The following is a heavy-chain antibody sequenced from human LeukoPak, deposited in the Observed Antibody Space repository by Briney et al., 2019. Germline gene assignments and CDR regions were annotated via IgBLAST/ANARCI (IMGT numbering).Heavy chain of an antibody. CDR1: AGSISSSNW. J-gene: IGHJ3*02. CDR3: ARERSGSEIFARSFDI. V-gene: IGHV4-4*02. CDR2: IYHSGST. D-gene: IGHD3-3*01. Sequence: SGTLSLTCVVSAGSISSSNWWSWVRQPPGKGLEWIGEIYHSGSTNYNPSLKSRITISVDKSKNQFSLKLSSVTAADTAVYYCARERSGSEIFARSFDIWGQGTMVTVSS.